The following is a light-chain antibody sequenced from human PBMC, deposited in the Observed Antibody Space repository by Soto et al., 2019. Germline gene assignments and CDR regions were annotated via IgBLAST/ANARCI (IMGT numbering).Light chain of an antibody. CDR2: GTS. J-gene: IGKJ4*01. Sequence: EIVMTQSPATLSVSPLERATLSFGASQSVSTNLAWYQQKPGQSPRLLIYGTSTRATGVPARFSGSGSGTEFTLTISSLQPEDFATYYCQQANSFPLTFGGGTKVDIK. V-gene: IGKV3-15*01. CDR3: QQANSFPLT. CDR1: QSVSTN.